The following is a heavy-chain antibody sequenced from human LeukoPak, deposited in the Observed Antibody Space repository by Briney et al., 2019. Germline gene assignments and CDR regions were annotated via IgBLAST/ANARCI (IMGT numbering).Heavy chain of an antibody. V-gene: IGHV3-53*05. CDR2: IYSGGST. CDR1: GFTVSSNY. Sequence: GGSLRLSCAASGFTVSSNYMSWVRQAPGKGLEGVSVIYSGGSTYYADSVKGRFTISRDNSKNTLYLQMNSLRAEDKAVYYCAREISRTGAFDIWGQGTMVTVSS. CDR3: AREISRTGAFDI. D-gene: IGHD3-3*02. J-gene: IGHJ3*02.